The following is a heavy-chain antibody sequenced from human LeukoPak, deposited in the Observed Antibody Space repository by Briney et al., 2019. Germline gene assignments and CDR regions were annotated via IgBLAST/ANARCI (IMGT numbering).Heavy chain of an antibody. CDR2: IYWDDDK. D-gene: IGHD3-10*01. CDR3: AHTGYGSGSYLRYYYFGLDV. CDR1: GFSLSTSGVG. J-gene: IGHJ6*02. V-gene: IGHV2-5*02. Sequence: SGPTLVKPTQTLTLTCTFSGFSLSTSGVGVGWIRQPPGKALEWLALIYWDDDKRYSPSLKSRLTITKDTSKNQVVLTMTNMDPVDTTTYYCAHTGYGSGSYLRYYYFGLDVWGQGTTVTVSS.